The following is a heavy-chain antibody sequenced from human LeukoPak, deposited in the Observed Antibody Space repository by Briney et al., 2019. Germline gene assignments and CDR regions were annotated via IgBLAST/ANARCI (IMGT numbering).Heavy chain of an antibody. CDR2: INPNSGGT. CDR1: GYTFTGYY. Sequence: ASVKVSCKASGYTFTGYYMHWVRQAPGQGLEWMGWINPNSGGTNHAQKFQGRVTMTRDTSISTAYMELSRLRSDDTAVYYCARDQAPRLRFLEWPYDYWGQGTLVTVSS. CDR3: ARDQAPRLRFLEWPYDY. D-gene: IGHD3-3*01. J-gene: IGHJ4*02. V-gene: IGHV1-2*02.